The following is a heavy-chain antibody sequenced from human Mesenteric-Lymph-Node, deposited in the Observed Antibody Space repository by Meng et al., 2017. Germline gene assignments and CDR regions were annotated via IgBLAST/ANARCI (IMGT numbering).Heavy chain of an antibody. Sequence: GGSLRLSCAVSGFTFSGAWMSWVRQAPGKGLEWVSRIKSKRDGETTDYAAPVKGRFTISRDDSENTVYLQMNSLKAEDTAVYYCTHGHLAGTFFDYWSQGILVTVSS. D-gene: IGHD1-1*01. CDR2: IKSKRDGETT. CDR1: GFTFSGAW. J-gene: IGHJ4*02. CDR3: THGHLAGTFFDY. V-gene: IGHV3-15*01.